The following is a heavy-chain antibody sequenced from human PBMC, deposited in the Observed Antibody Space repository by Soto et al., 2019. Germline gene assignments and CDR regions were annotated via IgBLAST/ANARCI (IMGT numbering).Heavy chain of an antibody. Sequence: EVQLVESGGGLVQPGGSLRLSCAASGFTFSNFWMSWVRQAPGEGLEWVASIESDASERSHGDAVRGRFSISRDNARNSLYLPMNSLRVDDTAVYYCARGVIWGQGSLVTVSS. CDR1: GFTFSNFW. J-gene: IGHJ4*02. V-gene: IGHV3-7*05. CDR2: IESDASER. CDR3: ARGVI.